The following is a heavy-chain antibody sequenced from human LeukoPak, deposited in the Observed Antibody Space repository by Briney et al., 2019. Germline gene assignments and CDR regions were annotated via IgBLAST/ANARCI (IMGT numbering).Heavy chain of an antibody. V-gene: IGHV1-2*02. CDR1: GYTFTGYY. J-gene: IGHJ5*02. CDR2: INPNSGGT. D-gene: IGHD4-17*01. Sequence: ASVKVSCKASGYTFTGYYMHWVRQAPGQGLEWMGWINPNSGGTNYAQKSQGRVTMTRDTSISTAYMELSRLRSDDTAVYYCARVAYGDYVENWFDPWGQGTLVTVSS. CDR3: ARVAYGDYVENWFDP.